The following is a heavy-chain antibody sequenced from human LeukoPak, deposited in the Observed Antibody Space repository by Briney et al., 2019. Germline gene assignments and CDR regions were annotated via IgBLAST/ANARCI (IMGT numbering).Heavy chain of an antibody. CDR2: ISGDGGST. Sequence: GGSLRLSCAASGFTFSSYAMSWVRQAPGKGLEWVSAISGDGGSTHYADSVKGRFTISRDNSKNTLYLQMSSLRAGDTAVYYCAKSSYYDSSGYYREYYFDYWGQGTPVTVSS. CDR1: GFTFSSYA. D-gene: IGHD3-22*01. CDR3: AKSSYYDSSGYYREYYFDY. V-gene: IGHV3-23*01. J-gene: IGHJ4*02.